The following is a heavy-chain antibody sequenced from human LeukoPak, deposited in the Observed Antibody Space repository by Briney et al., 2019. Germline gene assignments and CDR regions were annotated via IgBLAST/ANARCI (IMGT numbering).Heavy chain of an antibody. CDR3: ARDGHDYGDFLLAAGTGFGDY. CDR2: INTNGNTI. D-gene: IGHD4-17*01. J-gene: IGHJ4*02. Sequence: GGSLRLSCVASGFTLSDYWMHWVRQAPGKGLVWVSRINTNGNTISYADSVKGRFTISRDNSKNTLYLQMNSLRAEDTAVYYCARDGHDYGDFLLAAGTGFGDYWGQGTLVTVSS. CDR1: GFTLSDYW. V-gene: IGHV3-74*03.